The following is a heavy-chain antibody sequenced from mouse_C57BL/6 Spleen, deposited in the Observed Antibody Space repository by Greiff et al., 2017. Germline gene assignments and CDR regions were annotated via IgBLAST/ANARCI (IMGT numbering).Heavy chain of an antibody. V-gene: IGHV1-50*01. J-gene: IGHJ3*01. CDR2: IDPSDSYT. CDR3: ARGGDSSGFFAY. Sequence: VQLQQPGAELVKPGASVKLSCKASGYTFTSYWMQWVKQRPGQGLEWIGEIDPSDSYTNYNQKFKGKATLTVDTSSSPAYMQLSSLTSEDSAVYYCARGGDSSGFFAYWGQGTLVTVSA. CDR1: GYTFTSYW. D-gene: IGHD3-2*02.